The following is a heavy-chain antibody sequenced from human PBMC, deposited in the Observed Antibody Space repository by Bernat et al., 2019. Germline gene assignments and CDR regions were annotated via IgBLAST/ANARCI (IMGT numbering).Heavy chain of an antibody. J-gene: IGHJ3*02. Sequence: QVQLVQSGAEVKKPGASVKVSCKASGYTFTGYYMHWVRQAPGQGLEWMGWINPNSGGTNYAQKFQGWGTKDKGTSINTGYNGLGKVESGGTAVYFCSNRFGEIGAFGNWGQGNMVTVSS. CDR3: SNRFGEIGAFGN. V-gene: IGHV1-2*04. D-gene: IGHD3-16*01. CDR2: INPNSGGT. CDR1: GYTFTGYY.